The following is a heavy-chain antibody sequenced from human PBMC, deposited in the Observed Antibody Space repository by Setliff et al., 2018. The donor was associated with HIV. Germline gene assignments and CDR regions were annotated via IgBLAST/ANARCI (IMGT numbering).Heavy chain of an antibody. CDR3: ARAPTGVTNAFDI. D-gene: IGHD2-8*02. V-gene: IGHV4-4*08. Sequence: PSETLSLTCVISGGSMGSHYWSWIRQSPGKGLEWIGHVYTTGGTNYNPSLESRLTISVDTSRNQFSLRLSSVTAADTAVYYCARAPTGVTNAFDIWGQGTMVTVSS. CDR2: VYTTGGT. J-gene: IGHJ3*02. CDR1: GGSMGSHY.